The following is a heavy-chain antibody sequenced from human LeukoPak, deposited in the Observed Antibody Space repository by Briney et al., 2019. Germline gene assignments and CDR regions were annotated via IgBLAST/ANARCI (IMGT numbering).Heavy chain of an antibody. CDR3: VKDMSSGWSWPPSSPHPGFDY. V-gene: IGHV3-30*18. CDR2: ISYDGSNK. CDR1: GFTFSSYG. J-gene: IGHJ4*02. D-gene: IGHD6-19*01. Sequence: GRSLRLSCAASGFTFSSYGMHWVRQAPGKGLEWVAVISYDGSNKYYADSVKGRFTISRDNSKNTLYLQMDSLRAEDTAVYYCVKDMSSGWSWPPSSPHPGFDYWGQGTLVTVSS.